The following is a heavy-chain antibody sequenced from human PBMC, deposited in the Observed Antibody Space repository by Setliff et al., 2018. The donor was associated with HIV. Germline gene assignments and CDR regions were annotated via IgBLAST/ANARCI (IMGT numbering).Heavy chain of an antibody. CDR3: ARDFALPGLRLGRYSLQSRASIDF. J-gene: IGHJ4*02. V-gene: IGHV1-2*02. D-gene: IGHD3-16*01. CDR1: GYRFTDFS. CDR2: INPESGGT. Sequence: SVKVSCKSSGYRFTDFSLYWVRQAPGQGLEWMGWINPESGGTNYAQKFQGRVATTTDTSISTVYMELSRLTADDTSIYYCARDFALPGLRLGRYSLQSRASIDFWGQGTPVTVSS.